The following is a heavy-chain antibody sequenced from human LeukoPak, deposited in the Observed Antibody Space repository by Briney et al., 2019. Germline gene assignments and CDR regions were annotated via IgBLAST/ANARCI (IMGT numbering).Heavy chain of an antibody. Sequence: GGTLRLSCAASGFTFSSYAMSWVRQAPGKGLEWVSAVSGSGSSTYYTDSVKGRFTVSRDNSKNTLYLQMNSLRVEDTAVYYCAKLRSSSNWDAFDVWGQGTMVTVSS. V-gene: IGHV3-23*01. D-gene: IGHD6-13*01. J-gene: IGHJ3*01. CDR1: GFTFSSYA. CDR3: AKLRSSSNWDAFDV. CDR2: VSGSGSST.